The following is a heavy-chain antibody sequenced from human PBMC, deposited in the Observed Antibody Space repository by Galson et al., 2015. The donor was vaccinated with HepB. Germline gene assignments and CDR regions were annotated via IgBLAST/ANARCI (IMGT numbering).Heavy chain of an antibody. CDR1: GYTFTGYY. V-gene: IGHV1-2*04. CDR3: ARSLLRFLQSGYYYGMDV. CDR2: INPNSGGT. Sequence: SVKVSCKAPGYTFTGYYMHWVRQAPGQGLEWMGWINPNSGGTNYAQKFQGWVTMTRDTSISTAYMELSRLRSDDTAVYYCARSLLRFLQSGYYYGMDVWGQGTTVTVSS. D-gene: IGHD3-3*01. J-gene: IGHJ6*02.